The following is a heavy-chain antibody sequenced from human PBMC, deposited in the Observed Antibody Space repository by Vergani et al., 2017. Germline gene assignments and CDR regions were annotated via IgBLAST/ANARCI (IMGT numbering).Heavy chain of an antibody. J-gene: IGHJ3*02. Sequence: QVQLVQSGAEVKKPGSSVKVSCKASGGTFSSYAISWVRQAPGQGLEWMGRIIPILGIANYAQKFQGRVTITADKSTSTAYMELSSLRSEDTAVYYCAREVRGYDHHAFDIWGQGTMVTVSS. D-gene: IGHD5-12*01. CDR3: AREVRGYDHHAFDI. CDR1: GGTFSSYA. V-gene: IGHV1-69*04. CDR2: IIPILGIA.